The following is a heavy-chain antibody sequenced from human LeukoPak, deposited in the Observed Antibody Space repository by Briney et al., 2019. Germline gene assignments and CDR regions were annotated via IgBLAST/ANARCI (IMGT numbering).Heavy chain of an antibody. J-gene: IGHJ4*02. V-gene: IGHV3-7*03. CDR2: INKDGSEE. CDR1: GFTFSDFY. CDR3: ARWPHCQDF. Sequence: PGGSLRLSCAASGFTFSDFYMSWVRQAPGKGVEWVAKINKDGSEEKYVDSVKGRFTISRDNAKNSLFLQMSSLRADDTAVYYCARWPHCQDFWGRGTRVTVSS.